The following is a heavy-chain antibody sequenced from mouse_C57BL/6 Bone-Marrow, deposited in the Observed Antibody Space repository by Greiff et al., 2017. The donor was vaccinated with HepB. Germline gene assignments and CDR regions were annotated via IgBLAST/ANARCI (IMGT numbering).Heavy chain of an antibody. Sequence: EVQLVESGGGLVKPGGSLKLSCAASGFTFSDYGMHWVRQAPEKGLEWVAYISSGSSTIYYADTVKGRFTISRDNAKNTLFLQMTSLRSEDTAMYYCASLFYYGRDYWGQGTTLTVSS. CDR1: GFTFSDYG. D-gene: IGHD1-1*01. J-gene: IGHJ2*01. V-gene: IGHV5-17*01. CDR2: ISSGSSTI. CDR3: ASLFYYGRDY.